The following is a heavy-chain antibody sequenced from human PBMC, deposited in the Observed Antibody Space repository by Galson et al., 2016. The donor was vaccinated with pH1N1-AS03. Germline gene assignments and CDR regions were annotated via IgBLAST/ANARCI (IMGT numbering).Heavy chain of an antibody. CDR2: INPIFGVT. CDR3: ATHREYSNYDSYYCYYMDV. CDR1: GGTLKTYA. V-gene: IGHV1-69*04. Sequence: SVKVSCKASGGTLKTYAINWVRQAPGHGLEWMGRINPIFGVTNYAQKFRGRVTITADISTSTVYMDLSALRFEDTAVYYCATHREYSNYDSYYCYYMDVWGKGTTVTVSS. D-gene: IGHD3-9*01. J-gene: IGHJ6*03.